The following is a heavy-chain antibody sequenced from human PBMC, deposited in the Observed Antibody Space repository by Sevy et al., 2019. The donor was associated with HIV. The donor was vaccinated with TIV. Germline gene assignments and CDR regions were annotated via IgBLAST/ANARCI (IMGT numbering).Heavy chain of an antibody. Sequence: SETLSLTCTVSGGSINSDHWNWIRQPPGKGLEWIGYVYYTGGTNYNPSLKSRVTISVDTSKNQFSLKLSSVTAADTAVYYCARGAARYCSSTSCYDFDYWGQGTLVTVSS. J-gene: IGHJ4*02. CDR3: ARGAARYCSSTSCYDFDY. D-gene: IGHD2-2*01. CDR1: GGSINSDH. CDR2: VYYTGGT. V-gene: IGHV4-59*01.